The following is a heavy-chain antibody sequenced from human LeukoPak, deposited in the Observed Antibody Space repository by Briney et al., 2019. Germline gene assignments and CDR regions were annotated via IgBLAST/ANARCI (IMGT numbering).Heavy chain of an antibody. D-gene: IGHD7-27*01. CDR1: GFTFSSNW. CDR3: VSIPGD. Sequence: GGSLRLSCAASGFTFSSNWMHWVCKAPAKGLVLVSRINSDESSTSYADSVKGRFTISRDNAKNTLYLQMNTLRAEDTAVYYCVSIPGDWGQGILVTVSS. V-gene: IGHV3-74*01. J-gene: IGHJ4*02. CDR2: INSDESST.